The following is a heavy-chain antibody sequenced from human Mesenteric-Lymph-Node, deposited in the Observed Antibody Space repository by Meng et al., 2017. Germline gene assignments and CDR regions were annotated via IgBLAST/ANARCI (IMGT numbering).Heavy chain of an antibody. V-gene: IGHV3-23*01. CDR1: GFTFSNFA. CDR3: AKHMGTTHGDITD. D-gene: IGHD2-15*01. CDR2: ISDSGSDT. Sequence: GESLKTSCAASGFTFSNFAMSWVRQAPGKGLEWVSIISDSGSDTYYADSVKGRFTVSRDNSKNTLYLQMSTLSAEDVAVYYCAKHMGTTHGDITDWGQGMLVTVSS. J-gene: IGHJ4*02.